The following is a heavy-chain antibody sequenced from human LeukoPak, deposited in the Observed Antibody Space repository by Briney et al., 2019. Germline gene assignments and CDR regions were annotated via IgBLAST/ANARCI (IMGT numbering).Heavy chain of an antibody. CDR3: ARSRVDIVATIAVGWFDP. Sequence: PSGTLSLTCTVSGGSISSYYWSWIRQPPGKGLEWIGYIYYSGSTNYNPSLKSRVTISVDTSKNQFSLKLSSVTVADTAVYYCARSRVDIVATIAVGWFDPWGQGTLVTVSS. V-gene: IGHV4-59*01. D-gene: IGHD5-12*01. J-gene: IGHJ5*02. CDR2: IYYSGST. CDR1: GGSISSYY.